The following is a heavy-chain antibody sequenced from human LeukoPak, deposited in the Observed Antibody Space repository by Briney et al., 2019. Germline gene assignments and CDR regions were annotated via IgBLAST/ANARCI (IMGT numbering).Heavy chain of an antibody. D-gene: IGHD3-10*01. V-gene: IGHV4-34*01. CDR2: INQSGST. J-gene: IGHJ5*02. CDR1: GGSFSGYY. CDR3: ARKVVRGVICWFDA. Sequence: SETLSLTCAVYGGSFSGYYWSWIRQPPGQGLEWIGEINQSGSTNYNPSLERRVTMSVDTSKNQVFLKLTSVTAADTAVYYCARKVVRGVICWFDAWGQGTLVTVSS.